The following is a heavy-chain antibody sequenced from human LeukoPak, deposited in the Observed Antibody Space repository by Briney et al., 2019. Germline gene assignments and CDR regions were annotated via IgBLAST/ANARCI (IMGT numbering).Heavy chain of an antibody. CDR3: ARGSWPFAEEVY. CDR1: GGSISSSSYY. D-gene: IGHD3-10*01. Sequence: PSETLSLTCTVSGGSISSSSYYWGWIRQPPGKGLECIGSIYYSGSTYYNPSLKSRVTISVDTSKNQFSLKLSSVTAADTAVYYCARGSWPFAEEVYWGQGTLVTVSS. V-gene: IGHV4-39*07. J-gene: IGHJ4*02. CDR2: IYYSGST.